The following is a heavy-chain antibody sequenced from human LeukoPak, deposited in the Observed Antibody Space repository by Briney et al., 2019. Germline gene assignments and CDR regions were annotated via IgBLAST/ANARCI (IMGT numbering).Heavy chain of an antibody. V-gene: IGHV3-7*03. D-gene: IGHD1-26*01. CDR2: INQDGSVK. J-gene: IGHJ4*02. CDR1: GFTFSNYW. CDR3: ARGGNSEDHLDY. Sequence: GGSLRLSCAASGFTFSNYWMTWVRQAPGKGLQGVANINQDGSVKYYVDSVKGRFTISRDNAKNSLYLQMNSLRVEDRAVYYSARGGNSEDHLDYWGQGTLVTVSS.